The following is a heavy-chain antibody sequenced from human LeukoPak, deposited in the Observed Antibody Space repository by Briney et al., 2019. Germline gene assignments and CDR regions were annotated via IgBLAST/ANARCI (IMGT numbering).Heavy chain of an antibody. CDR2: ITWNSGHI. Sequence: GGSLRLSCAASGFSFDGYAMHWVRQIPGKGLEWVSGITWNSGHIGYAESVKGRFTLSRDNAKSSLYLHMDSLRPEDTAFYYCAKDLPSSGWSHFESWGQGTLVTVSS. J-gene: IGHJ4*02. V-gene: IGHV3-9*01. CDR1: GFSFDGYA. CDR3: AKDLPSSGWSHFES. D-gene: IGHD6-19*01.